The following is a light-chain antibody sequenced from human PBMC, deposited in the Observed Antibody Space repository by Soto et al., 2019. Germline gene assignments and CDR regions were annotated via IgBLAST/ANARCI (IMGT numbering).Light chain of an antibody. CDR3: QQSYSTPPT. Sequence: DIQMTQSPSSLSASVGAGVTITXXASQSISSYLNWYQQKPGKAPKLLIYAASSLQSGVPSRFSGSGSGTDFTLTISSLQPEDFATYYCQQSYSTPPTFGQG. V-gene: IGKV1-39*01. CDR2: AAS. CDR1: QSISSY. J-gene: IGKJ5*01.